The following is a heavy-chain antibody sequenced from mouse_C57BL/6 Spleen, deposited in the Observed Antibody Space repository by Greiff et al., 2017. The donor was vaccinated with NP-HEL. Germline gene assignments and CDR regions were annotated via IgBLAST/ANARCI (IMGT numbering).Heavy chain of an antibody. CDR3: ARSGPYDGYYFDY. CDR1: GYAFSSYW. CDR2: IYPGDGDT. J-gene: IGHJ2*01. V-gene: IGHV1-80*01. Sequence: QVQLQQSGAELVKPGASVKISCKASGYAFSSYWMNWVKQRPGKGLEWIGQIYPGDGDTNYNGKFKGKATLTADKSSSTAYMQLSSLTSEDSAVYFCARSGPYDGYYFDYWGQGTTLTVSS. D-gene: IGHD2-12*01.